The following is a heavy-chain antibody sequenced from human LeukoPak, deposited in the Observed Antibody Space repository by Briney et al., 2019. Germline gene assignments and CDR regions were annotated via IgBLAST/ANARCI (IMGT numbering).Heavy chain of an antibody. V-gene: IGHV1-2*02. J-gene: IGHJ4*02. Sequence: ASVKVSCKASGYTFTGYYMHWVRQATGQGLEWMGWINPNSGGTNYAQKFQGRVTMTRDTSISTAYMELSRLRSDDTAVYYCARKRRDGWTFDYWGQGTLVTVSS. CDR2: INPNSGGT. CDR3: ARKRRDGWTFDY. D-gene: IGHD5-24*01. CDR1: GYTFTGYY.